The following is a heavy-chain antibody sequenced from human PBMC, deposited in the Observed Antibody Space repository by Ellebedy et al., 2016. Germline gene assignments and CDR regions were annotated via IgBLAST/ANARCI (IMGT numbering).Heavy chain of an antibody. Sequence: GESLKISXAASGSTFSGYTMNWVRQAPGKGLEWVSSISSSGSNIYYADSVKGRFIISRDNAKDSLYLQMNSLRPENTAVYYCVRGVGGTSLNWFDPWGQGTLVTVSS. V-gene: IGHV3-21*01. J-gene: IGHJ5*02. CDR3: VRGVGGTSLNWFDP. CDR2: ISSSGSNI. CDR1: GSTFSGYT. D-gene: IGHD3-16*01.